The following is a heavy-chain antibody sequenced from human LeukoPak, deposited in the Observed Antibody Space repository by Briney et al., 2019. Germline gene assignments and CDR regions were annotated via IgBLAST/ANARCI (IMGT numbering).Heavy chain of an antibody. J-gene: IGHJ4*02. CDR3: ARMSGWYYFDH. CDR2: IYTSGST. Sequence: TPSETLSLTCTVSGGSISSYYWSWIRQPAGKGREWIGRIYTSGSTNYNPSLKSRVTMSVDTSKNQFSLKLRSVTAADPAVYYCARMSGWYYFDHWRQGTLVTVSS. CDR1: GGSISSYY. D-gene: IGHD6-19*01. V-gene: IGHV4-4*07.